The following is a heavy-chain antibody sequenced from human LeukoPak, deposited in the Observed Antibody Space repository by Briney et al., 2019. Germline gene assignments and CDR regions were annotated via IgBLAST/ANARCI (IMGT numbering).Heavy chain of an antibody. CDR2: IKPNSGGT. Sequence: ASVKVSCKASGYTFTGYYMHWVRQAPGQGREWMGWIKPNSGGTNYAQKFQGRVTMTRDTSISTAYMELSRLRSDDTAVYYCARRGYCSSTSCYLFDYWGQGTLVTVSS. V-gene: IGHV1-2*02. J-gene: IGHJ4*02. CDR3: ARRGYCSSTSCYLFDY. D-gene: IGHD2-2*01. CDR1: GYTFTGYY.